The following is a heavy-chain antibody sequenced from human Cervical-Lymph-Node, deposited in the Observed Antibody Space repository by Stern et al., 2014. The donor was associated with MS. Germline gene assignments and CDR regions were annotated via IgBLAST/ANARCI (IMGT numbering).Heavy chain of an antibody. CDR3: AREHHGGNFAS. Sequence: VQLVQSGAEVRKPGSSVKVSCKASGATFSTNAISWLRQDPGQGPEWMGAIVPIFGRANYAQKLRGRLTITADESASTAYMELRSLRSEDTAVYYCAREHHGGNFASWGQGTLVTVSS. J-gene: IGHJ5*02. CDR1: GATFSTNA. D-gene: IGHD4-23*01. V-gene: IGHV1-69*01. CDR2: IVPIFGRA.